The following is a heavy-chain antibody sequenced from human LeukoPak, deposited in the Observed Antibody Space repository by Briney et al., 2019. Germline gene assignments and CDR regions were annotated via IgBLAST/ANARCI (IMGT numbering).Heavy chain of an antibody. CDR3: ARGRIAGATTWFDP. D-gene: IGHD1-26*01. J-gene: IGHJ5*02. CDR1: ASSPSNLW. V-gene: IGHV3-74*01. CDR2: IGSDGSST. Sequence: GGSLRLSCVVAASSPSNLWMHCVSQAPGKGLVWVSRIGSDGSSTSYADSVKGRSTISRDNTTNRLYLQMSRLRVEATAVHYCARGRIAGATTWFDPWGQGTLVTVSS.